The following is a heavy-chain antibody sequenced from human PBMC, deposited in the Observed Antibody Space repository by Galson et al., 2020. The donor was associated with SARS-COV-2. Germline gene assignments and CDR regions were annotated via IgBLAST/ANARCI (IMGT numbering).Heavy chain of an antibody. CDR1: GFTFSSYG. CDR3: ARDIGAAAGTALLGY. J-gene: IGHJ4*02. D-gene: IGHD6-13*01. Sequence: GESLKISCAASGFTFSSYGMHWVRQAPGKGLEWVAVIWYDGSNKYYADSVKGRFTISRDNSKNTLYLQMNSLRAEDTAVYYCARDIGAAAGTALLGYWGQGTLVTVSS. CDR2: IWYDGSNK. V-gene: IGHV3-33*01.